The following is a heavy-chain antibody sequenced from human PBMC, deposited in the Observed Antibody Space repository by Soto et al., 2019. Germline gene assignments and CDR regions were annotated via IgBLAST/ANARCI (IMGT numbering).Heavy chain of an antibody. CDR3: ARGVVVPAATGKTWFDP. Sequence: ASVKVSCKASGYTFTSSGISWVRQAPGQGLEWMGWISVYNGNTNYAQNFQGRVSMTTDTSTSTVYMELRNLGSDDTAVYYCARGVVVPAATGKTWFDPWGQGTLVTVSS. V-gene: IGHV1-18*01. CDR1: GYTFTSSG. J-gene: IGHJ5*02. CDR2: ISVYNGNT. D-gene: IGHD2-2*01.